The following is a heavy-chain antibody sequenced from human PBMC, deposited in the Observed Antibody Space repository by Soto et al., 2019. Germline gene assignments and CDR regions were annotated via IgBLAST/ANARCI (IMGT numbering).Heavy chain of an antibody. D-gene: IGHD5-18*01. CDR1: GFTFSSYA. Sequence: GGSLRLSCAASGFTFSSYAMSWVRQAPGKGLEWVSAISGSGGSTYYADSVKGRFTISRDNSKNTLYLQMNSLRAEDTAVYYCAKQLQLWLNYYYGMDVWGQGTTVTVSS. V-gene: IGHV3-23*01. CDR3: AKQLQLWLNYYYGMDV. CDR2: ISGSGGST. J-gene: IGHJ6*02.